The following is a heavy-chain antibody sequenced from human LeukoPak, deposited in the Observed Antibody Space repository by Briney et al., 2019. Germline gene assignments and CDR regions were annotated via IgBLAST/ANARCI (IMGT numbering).Heavy chain of an antibody. CDR1: GGSISSSSYY. V-gene: IGHV4-39*01. CDR2: IYYSGST. Sequence: KPSETLSLTCTVSGGSISSSSYYWGWIRQPPGKGLEWIGSIYYSGSTYYNPSLKSRVTISVDTSKNQFSLKLSSVTAADTAVYYCARLKMVYAYNWFDPWGQGTLVTVSS. D-gene: IGHD2-8*01. CDR3: ARLKMVYAYNWFDP. J-gene: IGHJ5*02.